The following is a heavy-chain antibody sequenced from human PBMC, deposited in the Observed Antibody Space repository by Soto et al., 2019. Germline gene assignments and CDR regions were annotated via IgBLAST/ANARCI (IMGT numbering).Heavy chain of an antibody. V-gene: IGHV4-39*01. CDR3: ARLDGSSDNDYYYGTDV. J-gene: IGHJ6*02. CDR2: IFFTGST. D-gene: IGHD6-6*01. Sequence: SETLSLTCTVSGGSISSTSYHWGWIRQPPGKRLEWIGSIFFTGSTYYNPSLKSRATIYVDTSKDQFYLKLRSVTAADTAVYYCARLDGSSDNDYYYGTDVWGQGTTVRVSS. CDR1: GGSISSTSYH.